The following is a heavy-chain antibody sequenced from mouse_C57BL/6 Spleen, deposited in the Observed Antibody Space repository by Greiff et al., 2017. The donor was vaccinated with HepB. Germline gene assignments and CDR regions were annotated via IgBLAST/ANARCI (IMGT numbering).Heavy chain of an antibody. J-gene: IGHJ1*03. V-gene: IGHV2-6-1*01. CDR3: TRHNSYWYFDF. CDR2: IWSDGST. Sequence: VKLVESGPGLVAPSQSLSITCTVSGFSLTSYGVHWVRQPPGKGLEWLVLIWSDGSTTYNSAHKSRLSTSNDNSKSQHFLKMNRLQTDDTAMYYSTRHNSYWYFDFWGTGTTVTVSS. CDR1: GFSLTSYG.